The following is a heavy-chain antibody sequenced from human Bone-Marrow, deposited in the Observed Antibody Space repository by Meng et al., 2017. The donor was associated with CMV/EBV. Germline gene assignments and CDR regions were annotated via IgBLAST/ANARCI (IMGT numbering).Heavy chain of an antibody. CDR3: ARDGGSYYGSGSYYYYYYYGMDV. V-gene: IGHV3-13*01. Sequence: GESLKISCAASGFTFSSYDMHWVRQATGKGLEWVSAIGTAGDTYYPGSVKGRFTISRDNAKNSLYLQMNSLRAEDTAVYYCARDGGSYYGSGSYYYYYYYGMDVWGHGTKVTVSS. J-gene: IGHJ6*02. D-gene: IGHD3-10*01. CDR2: IGTAGDT. CDR1: GFTFSSYD.